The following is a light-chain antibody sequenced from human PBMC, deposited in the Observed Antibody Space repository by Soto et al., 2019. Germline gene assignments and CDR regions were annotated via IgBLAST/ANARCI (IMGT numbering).Light chain of an antibody. J-gene: IGKJ4*01. CDR1: QSVSSSN. V-gene: IGKV3-20*01. Sequence: EIVLTQSPVTLSLSPVSRSTLSCTASQSVSSSNLAWYQQKPGQAPRLLIYGASSRATGIPDRFSGSGSGTDFTLTISRLEPEDFAVYYCQQYGVSQGPFGGGTKVDIK. CDR2: GAS. CDR3: QQYGVSQGP.